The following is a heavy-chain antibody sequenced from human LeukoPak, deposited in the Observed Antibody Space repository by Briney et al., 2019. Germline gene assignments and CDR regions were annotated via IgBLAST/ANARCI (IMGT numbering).Heavy chain of an antibody. V-gene: IGHV3-21*01. CDR2: ISGSNNYI. CDR3: ARATFYYGSSGYYY. Sequence: GGSLRLSCAASGFTFSSYSMNWVRQAPGKGLEWVSSISGSNNYIYYADSVKGRFTISRDNAKNSLYLQMNSLRAEDTAVYYCARATFYYGSSGYYYWGQGTLVTVSS. J-gene: IGHJ4*02. D-gene: IGHD3-22*01. CDR1: GFTFSSYS.